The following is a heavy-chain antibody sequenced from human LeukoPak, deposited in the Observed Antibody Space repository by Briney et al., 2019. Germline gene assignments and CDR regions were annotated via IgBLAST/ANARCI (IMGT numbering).Heavy chain of an antibody. D-gene: IGHD4-23*01. J-gene: IGHJ6*03. Sequence: SETLSLTCTVSGGSISSSSYYWGWIRQPPGKGLEWIGSIYYSGSTYYNPSLKSRVTIPVDTSKNQFSLRLSSVTAADTAVYYCARGTVVNSHYYYYYYMDVWGKGTTVTVSS. V-gene: IGHV4-39*07. CDR2: IYYSGST. CDR3: ARGTVVNSHYYYYYYMDV. CDR1: GGSISSSSYY.